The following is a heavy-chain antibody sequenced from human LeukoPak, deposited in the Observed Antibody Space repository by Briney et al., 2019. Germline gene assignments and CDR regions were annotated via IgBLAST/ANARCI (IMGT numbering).Heavy chain of an antibody. V-gene: IGHV3-48*03. D-gene: IGHD1-26*01. J-gene: IGHJ4*02. CDR3: PRESGSYFGGGLDY. Sequence: SGGSLRLSCAASGFTFSSYEMNQSHQAPGKGLEWVSHISSSGSTIYYADSVKGRFTISRDNAKNSLYLQMNSLRAEDTAVYYCPRESGSYFGGGLDYWGQGTLVTVSS. CDR2: ISSSGSTI. CDR1: GFTFSSYE.